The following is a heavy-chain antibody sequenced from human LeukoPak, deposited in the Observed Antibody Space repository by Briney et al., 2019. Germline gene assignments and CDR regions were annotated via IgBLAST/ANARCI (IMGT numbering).Heavy chain of an antibody. CDR3: AKPYVSGSPTLFDY. CDR2: IRYDGGTK. Sequence: GGSLRLSCAASGFTFSTFGMYWVRQAPGKGPEWVAFIRYDGGTKYYTDSVKGRFTISRDNSKNTLYLQMNSLRAEDTAVYYCAKPYVSGSPTLFDYWGQGTLVTVSS. V-gene: IGHV3-30*02. J-gene: IGHJ4*02. D-gene: IGHD3-10*01. CDR1: GFTFSTFG.